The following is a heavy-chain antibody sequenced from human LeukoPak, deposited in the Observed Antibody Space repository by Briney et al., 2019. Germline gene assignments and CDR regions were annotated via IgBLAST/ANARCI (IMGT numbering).Heavy chain of an antibody. V-gene: IGHV3-48*01. CDR3: ARDPHSLDY. Sequence: GGSLRLSCTASGFTFSSYSMNWVRQAPGRGLEWVAYIAYTGTIHYADSVRGRFAISRGNAKSSLFLQLNSLRAEDTAVYYCARDPHSLDYWGQGTLVTVSS. CDR2: IAYTGTI. CDR1: GFTFSSYS. J-gene: IGHJ4*01.